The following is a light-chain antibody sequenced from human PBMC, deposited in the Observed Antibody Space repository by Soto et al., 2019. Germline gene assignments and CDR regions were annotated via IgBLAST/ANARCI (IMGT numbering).Light chain of an antibody. CDR1: QSVSNNY. CDR3: QQYGSSPWT. Sequence: EIVLTQSPGTLSLSPGERATLSCRASQSVSNNYLAWYQQKPGQAPRLLIFGASYRATGIPARFSGSGSGTEFNLTISSLQSEDFAVYYCQQYGSSPWTFGQGTKVDI. V-gene: IGKV3-20*01. CDR2: GAS. J-gene: IGKJ1*01.